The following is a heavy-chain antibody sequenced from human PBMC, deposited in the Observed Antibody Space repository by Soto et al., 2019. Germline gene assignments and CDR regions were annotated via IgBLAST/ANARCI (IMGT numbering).Heavy chain of an antibody. CDR1: GYTFTSYY. J-gene: IGHJ6*02. CDR3: ARSPKLTSRTYYYGMDV. CDR2: INPSGGST. V-gene: IGHV1-46*01. Sequence: ASVKVSCKASGYTFTSYYMHWVRQAPGQGLEWMGIINPSGGSTSYAQKFQGRVTMTRDTSTSTVYMELSSLGSEDTAVYYCARSPKLTSRTYYYGMDVWGQGTTVTVSS.